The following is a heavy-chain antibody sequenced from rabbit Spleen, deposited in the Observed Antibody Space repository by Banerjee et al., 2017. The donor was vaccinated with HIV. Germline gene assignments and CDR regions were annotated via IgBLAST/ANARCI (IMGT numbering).Heavy chain of an antibody. CDR3: ARDTGSSFSSYGMDL. J-gene: IGHJ6*01. V-gene: IGHV1S40*01. CDR1: GFDLSSYYY. Sequence: QSLEESGGGLVKPGASLTLTCKASGFDLSSYYYLCWVRQAPGKGLEWIGCLYTDVLTTWYASWVNGRFTISKASSTTVTLQMTSLTVADTATYFCARDTGSSFSSYGMDLWGPGTLVTVS. CDR2: LYTDVLTT. D-gene: IGHD8-1*01.